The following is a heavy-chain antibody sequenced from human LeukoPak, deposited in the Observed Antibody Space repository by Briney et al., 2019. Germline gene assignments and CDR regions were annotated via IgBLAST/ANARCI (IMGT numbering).Heavy chain of an antibody. CDR2: IRYDGSNK. CDR1: GFTFSSYG. J-gene: IGHJ4*02. Sequence: GGSLRLSCAASGFTFSSYGMHWVRQAPGKGLEWVAFIRYDGSNKYYADSVKGRFTISRDNSKNTLYLQMNSLRAEDTAVYYCAKARANVVVPAATDYWGQGTLVTVSS. V-gene: IGHV3-30*02. D-gene: IGHD2-2*01. CDR3: AKARANVVVPAATDY.